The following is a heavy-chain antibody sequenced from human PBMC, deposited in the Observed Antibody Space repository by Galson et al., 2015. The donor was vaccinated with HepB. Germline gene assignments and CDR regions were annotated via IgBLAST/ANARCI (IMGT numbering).Heavy chain of an antibody. CDR3: ARETKKSTGSYYPPHY. Sequence: SVTVSCKASGYTFIDYYIHWVRQAPGQGLEWMGWINPNSGGTNYAQNFQGRVTMTRDTSISTAYMELTWLRSDDTAVYYCARETKKSTGSYYPPHYWGQGTLVTVSS. CDR2: INPNSGGT. V-gene: IGHV1-2*02. J-gene: IGHJ4*02. CDR1: GYTFIDYY. D-gene: IGHD1-26*01.